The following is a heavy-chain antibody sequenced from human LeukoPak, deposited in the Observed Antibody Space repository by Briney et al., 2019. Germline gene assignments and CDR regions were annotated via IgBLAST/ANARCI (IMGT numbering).Heavy chain of an antibody. V-gene: IGHV1-8*03. CDR1: GYTFTGYY. D-gene: IGHD5-18*01. CDR3: ARSRVDTATVFDY. J-gene: IGHJ4*02. CDR2: MNPNSGNT. Sequence: GASVKVSCKASGYTFTGYYMHWVRQATGQGLEWMGWMNPNSGNTGYAQKFQGRVTITRNTSISTAYMELSSLRSEDTAAYYCARSRVDTATVFDYWGQGTLVTVSS.